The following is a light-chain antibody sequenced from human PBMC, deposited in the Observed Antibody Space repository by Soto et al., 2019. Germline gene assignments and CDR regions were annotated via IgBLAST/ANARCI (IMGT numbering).Light chain of an antibody. V-gene: IGLV1-47*01. CDR3: AKWDDSLRVYV. CDR2: RND. Sequence: QSVLPQPPSASGTPGQRVTISCSTSNSRSGSNYVYWYQQLPGTAPKLLIYRNDQRPSGVPDRFSGSKSGTSASLAISGLRSEDDADYYCAKWDDSLRVYVFGTGTNATVL. CDR1: NSRSGSNY. J-gene: IGLJ1*01.